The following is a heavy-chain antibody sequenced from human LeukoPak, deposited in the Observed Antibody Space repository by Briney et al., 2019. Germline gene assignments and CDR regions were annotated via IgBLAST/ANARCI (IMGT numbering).Heavy chain of an antibody. CDR3: ATGYDYVWGSYPSLGY. Sequence: VKISCKVSGYTFTDYYMHWVQQAPGKGLEWMGLVDPEDGETIYAEKFQGRVIITADTSTDTAYMELSSPRSEDTAVYYCATGYDYVWGSYPSLGYWGQGTLVTVSS. CDR1: GYTFTDYY. V-gene: IGHV1-69-2*01. CDR2: VDPEDGET. D-gene: IGHD3-16*02. J-gene: IGHJ4*02.